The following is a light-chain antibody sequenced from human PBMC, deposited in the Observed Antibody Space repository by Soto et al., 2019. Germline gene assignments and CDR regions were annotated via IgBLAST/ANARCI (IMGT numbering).Light chain of an antibody. J-gene: IGKJ2*01. V-gene: IGKV3-11*01. CDR1: QSVSSY. Sequence: EIVLTQSPATLSLSPGERATLSCRASQSVSSYLAWYQQKPGQAPRLLIHDASNRATGIPARFSGSGSGTDFTLTISSLEPEDFAVYYCQQRSGWPPMYTFGQGTKLEIK. CDR3: QQRSGWPPMYT. CDR2: DAS.